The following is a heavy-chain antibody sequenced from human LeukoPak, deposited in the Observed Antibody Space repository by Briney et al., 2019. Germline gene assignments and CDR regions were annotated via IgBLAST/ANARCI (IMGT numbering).Heavy chain of an antibody. Sequence: PGGSLRLSCAASGFTSSNYAMSWVRQAPGKGLEWASAISGSGGSTYYADSVKARFTISRDNSRNTVYLQMNSLRAEDTAVYFCARDRGAVVPAAMDVWGKGTTVTVAS. CDR3: ARDRGAVVPAAMDV. CDR2: ISGSGGST. V-gene: IGHV3-23*01. D-gene: IGHD2-2*01. CDR1: GFTSSNYA. J-gene: IGHJ6*03.